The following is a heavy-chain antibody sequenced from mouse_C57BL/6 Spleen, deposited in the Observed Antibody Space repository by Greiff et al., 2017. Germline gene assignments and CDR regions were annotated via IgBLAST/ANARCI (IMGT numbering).Heavy chain of an antibody. J-gene: IGHJ4*01. D-gene: IGHD2-4*01. V-gene: IGHV2-4*01. CDR3: AKGDGLRGAMDY. Sequence: QVQLQPSGPGLVPPSQSLSITCTVSGFSLTSYGVHWVRQPPGKGLEWLGVIWSGGSTDYNAAFISRLSISKDNSKSQVFFKMNSLQADDTAIYYCAKGDGLRGAMDYWGQGTSVTVSS. CDR1: GFSLTSYG. CDR2: IWSGGST.